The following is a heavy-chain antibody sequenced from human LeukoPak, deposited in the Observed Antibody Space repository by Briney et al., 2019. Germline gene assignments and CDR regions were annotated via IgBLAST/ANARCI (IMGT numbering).Heavy chain of an antibody. Sequence: ASVKVSCKASGYTFTDYYMHWLRQAPGQGLEWMGRINPKSGGTNHAQKFQGRVTMTRDTSISTACMELSRLRSDDTAVYYCARECCNRELAVDAFDIWGQGTVVTVSS. CDR1: GYTFTDYY. J-gene: IGHJ3*02. CDR3: ARECCNRELAVDAFDI. CDR2: INPKSGGT. D-gene: IGHD1-7*01. V-gene: IGHV1-2*06.